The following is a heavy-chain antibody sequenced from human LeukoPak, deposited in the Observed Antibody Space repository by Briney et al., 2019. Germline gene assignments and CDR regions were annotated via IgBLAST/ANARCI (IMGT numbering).Heavy chain of an antibody. CDR2: ISWNSGSI. CDR1: GFTFDDYA. D-gene: IGHD1-26*01. Sequence: GGSLRLSCAASGFTFDDYAMHWVRQAPGKGLEWVSGISWNSGSIGYADSVKGRFTISRDNAKNSLYLQMNSLRAEDTALYYCAKDTSVVGARLDMRRNEFDYGGQGTLVTVSS. J-gene: IGHJ4*02. CDR3: AKDTSVVGARLDMRRNEFDY. V-gene: IGHV3-9*01.